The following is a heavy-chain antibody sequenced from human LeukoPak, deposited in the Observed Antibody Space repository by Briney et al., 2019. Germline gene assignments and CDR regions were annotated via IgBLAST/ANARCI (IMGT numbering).Heavy chain of an antibody. Sequence: PGRSLRLSCVPSGFTFDDHAMHWVRQGPGKGLEWVAGISWNSDTIGYADSVKGRFTISRDNAKNSLYLQINSVTTEDMALYYCARSYINYGGNSADALNIWGQGTMVTVSS. V-gene: IGHV3-9*03. CDR3: ARSYINYGGNSADALNI. D-gene: IGHD2-21*01. CDR1: GFTFDDHA. CDR2: ISWNSDTI. J-gene: IGHJ3*02.